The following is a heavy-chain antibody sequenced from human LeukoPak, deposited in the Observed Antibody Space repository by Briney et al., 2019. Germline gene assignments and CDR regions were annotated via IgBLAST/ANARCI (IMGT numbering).Heavy chain of an antibody. J-gene: IGHJ6*03. CDR3: ARGLGMVYYYYMDV. Sequence: SVKVSCTASGGTFSSYAISWVRQAPGQGLEWMGGIIPIFGTANYAQKFQGRVTITTDESTSTAYMELSSLRSEDTAVYYCARGLGMVYYYYMDVWGKGTTVTVSS. CDR2: IIPIFGTA. D-gene: IGHD3-10*01. CDR1: GGTFSSYA. V-gene: IGHV1-69*05.